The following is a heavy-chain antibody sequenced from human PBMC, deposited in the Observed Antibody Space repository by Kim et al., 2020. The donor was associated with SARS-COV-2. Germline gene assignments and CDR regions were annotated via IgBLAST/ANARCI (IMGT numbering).Heavy chain of an antibody. CDR1: GYSFTSYW. Sequence: GESLKISCKGSGYSFTSYWIGWVRQMPGKGPEWMGIIYPGDSDTRYSPSFQGQVTISADKSISTAYLQWSSLKASDTAMYYCARPGYSSSWYDAFDIWGQGTMVTVSS. J-gene: IGHJ3*02. D-gene: IGHD6-13*01. CDR3: ARPGYSSSWYDAFDI. V-gene: IGHV5-51*01. CDR2: IYPGDSDT.